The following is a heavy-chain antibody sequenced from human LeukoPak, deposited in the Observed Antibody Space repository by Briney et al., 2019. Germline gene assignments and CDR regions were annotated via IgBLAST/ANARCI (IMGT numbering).Heavy chain of an antibody. Sequence: GASVKVSCKGSGYTFTSYGISWVRQAPGQGLEWMGWISAYNGNTNYAQKLQGRVTMTTDKSTSTAYMELSSLRSEDTAVYYCARDPNTYYYDSSGYLDYWGQGTLVTVSS. V-gene: IGHV1-18*01. D-gene: IGHD3-22*01. CDR2: ISAYNGNT. CDR3: ARDPNTYYYDSSGYLDY. J-gene: IGHJ4*02. CDR1: GYTFTSYG.